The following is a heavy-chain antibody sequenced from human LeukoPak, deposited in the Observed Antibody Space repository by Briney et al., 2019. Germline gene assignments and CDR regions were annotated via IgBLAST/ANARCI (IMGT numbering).Heavy chain of an antibody. CDR1: GGSISSSSYY. J-gene: IGHJ4*02. V-gene: IGHV4-39*07. CDR2: IYYSGST. D-gene: IGHD3-9*01. CDR3: ARVAYDILTGYLRSSLDY. Sequence: ASETLSLTCTVSGGSISSSSYYWGWIRQPPGKGLEWIGSIYYSGSTYYNPSLKSRVTISVDTSKNQFSLKLSSVTAADTAVYYCARVAYDILTGYLRSSLDYWGQGTLVTVSS.